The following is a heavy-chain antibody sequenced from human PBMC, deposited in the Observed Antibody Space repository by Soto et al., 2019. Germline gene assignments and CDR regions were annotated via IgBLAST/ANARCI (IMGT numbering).Heavy chain of an antibody. J-gene: IGHJ6*02. CDR1: GGTFSSYA. CDR2: IIPIFGTV. V-gene: IGHV1-69*12. Sequence: QVQLVQSGAEVKKPGSSVKVSCKASGGTFSSYAISWVRQAPGQGLEWMGGIIPIFGTVNYAQKFQGRVTITADESTSTAYMDLSSLRSEDTAVYYCARHDCISSSCYYYYYYGMDVWGQGTTVTVSS. D-gene: IGHD2-2*01. CDR3: ARHDCISSSCYYYYYYGMDV.